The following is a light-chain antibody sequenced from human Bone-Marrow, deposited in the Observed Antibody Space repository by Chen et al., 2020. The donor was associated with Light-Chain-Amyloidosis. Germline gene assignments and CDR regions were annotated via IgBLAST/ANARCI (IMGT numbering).Light chain of an antibody. J-gene: IGKJ4*01. CDR1: QTLLDSDDGNTY. Sequence: DIVMTQTPLSLSVTPGEPASISCRSSQTLLDSDDGNTYLDWFLQKPGQSPQPLIYMVSHRASGVPDRFSGSGSGTDFTLKISRVEAEDVGVYYCMQRIEFPFTFGGGTKVEIK. V-gene: IGKV2-40*01. CDR2: MVS. CDR3: MQRIEFPFT.